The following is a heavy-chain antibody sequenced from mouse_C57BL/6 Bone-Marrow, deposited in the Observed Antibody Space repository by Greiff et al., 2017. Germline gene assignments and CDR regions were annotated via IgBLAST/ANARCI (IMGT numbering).Heavy chain of an antibody. D-gene: IGHD1-1*01. CDR2: INPYNGGT. V-gene: IGHV1-19*01. J-gene: IGHJ3*01. CDR1: GYTFTDYY. Sequence: EVQLQQSGPVLVKPGASVKMSCKASGYTFTDYYMNWVKQSHGKSLEWIGVINPYNGGTSYNQKFKGKATLTVDKSSSTAYMELNSLTSEDSAVYYCARSSYYYEGAYWGQGTLVTVSA. CDR3: ARSSYYYEGAY.